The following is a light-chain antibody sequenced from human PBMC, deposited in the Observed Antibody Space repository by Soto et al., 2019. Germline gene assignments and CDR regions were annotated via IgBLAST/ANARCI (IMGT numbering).Light chain of an antibody. CDR3: QSYDRSLSVLYV. CDR1: SSDVGGYEY. J-gene: IGLJ1*01. V-gene: IGLV2-8*01. CDR2: EVI. Sequence: QSVLTQPPSASGSPGQSVTISCTGSSSDVGGYEYVSWYQQHPGKAPKLIIYEVIKRPSGVPDRFSGSKSGTSASLAITGLQAEDEADYYCQSYDRSLSVLYVFGTGTKVTV.